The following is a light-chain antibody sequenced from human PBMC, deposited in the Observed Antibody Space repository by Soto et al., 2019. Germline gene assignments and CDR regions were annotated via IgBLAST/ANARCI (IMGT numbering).Light chain of an antibody. J-gene: IGLJ2*01. V-gene: IGLV2-14*01. Sequence: QSALTQPPSASGSPGQSVTISCTGSSSDVGAYNFVSWYRQHPGKAPELLIYEVTNRPSGVSNRFSGSKSGNTASLTVSGLQAEDEADYYCSSYTTTSTVVFGGGTKLTVL. CDR1: SSDVGAYNF. CDR3: SSYTTTSTVV. CDR2: EVT.